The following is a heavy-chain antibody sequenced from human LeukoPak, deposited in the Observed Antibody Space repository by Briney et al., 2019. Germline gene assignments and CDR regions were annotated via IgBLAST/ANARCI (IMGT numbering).Heavy chain of an antibody. V-gene: IGHV1-2*02. Sequence: ASVKVSCKASGYTFTSYYMHWVRQAPGQGLEWMGWINPNSGGTNYAQKLQGRVTMTTDTSTSTAYMELRSLRSDDTAVYYCARDRSGSERDYWGQGTLVTVSS. D-gene: IGHD1-26*01. CDR3: ARDRSGSERDY. CDR2: INPNSGGT. CDR1: GYTFTSYY. J-gene: IGHJ4*02.